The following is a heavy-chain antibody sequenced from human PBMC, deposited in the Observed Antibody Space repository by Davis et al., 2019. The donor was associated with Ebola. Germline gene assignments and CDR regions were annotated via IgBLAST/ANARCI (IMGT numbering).Heavy chain of an antibody. Sequence: PGGSLGLSCAASGFTFSSYAMHWVRQAPGKGLEYVSAISSNGGSTYYANSVKGRFTISRDNSKNTLYLQMGSLRAEDMAVYYCARDALVGATTNYYYGVDVWGQGTTVTVSS. D-gene: IGHD1-26*01. V-gene: IGHV3-64*01. CDR3: ARDALVGATTNYYYGVDV. CDR1: GFTFSSYA. CDR2: ISSNGGST. J-gene: IGHJ6*02.